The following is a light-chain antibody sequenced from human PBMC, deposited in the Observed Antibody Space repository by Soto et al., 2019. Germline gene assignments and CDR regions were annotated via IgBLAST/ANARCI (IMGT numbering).Light chain of an antibody. J-gene: IGLJ1*01. CDR2: EVS. CDR1: SSDVGGYNY. Sequence: QSALTQPASVSGSPGQSITISCTGTSSDVGGYNYVSWYQHHPGKAPKLMIYEVSNRPSGVSNRFSGSKSDNTASLTISGLQAEDAGDYYCSSFTSSNTLVFGTGTKVTVL. V-gene: IGLV2-14*01. CDR3: SSFTSSNTLV.